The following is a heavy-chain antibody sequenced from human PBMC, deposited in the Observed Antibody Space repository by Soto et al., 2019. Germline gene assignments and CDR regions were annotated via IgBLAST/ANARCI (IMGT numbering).Heavy chain of an antibody. D-gene: IGHD3-22*01. V-gene: IGHV4-30-2*01. CDR3: ARDSRSGYYLDY. Sequence: QLQLQESGSGLVKPSQTLSLTCAVSGDSIRSGGYSWNWIRQPPGKGLEWIGYIYHSGGTDYNPSLKCRVTSTVDSSNNQFSLKLSSVTAADTAVCYCARDSRSGYYLDYWGQGTLVTVSS. J-gene: IGHJ4*02. CDR2: IYHSGGT. CDR1: GDSIRSGGYS.